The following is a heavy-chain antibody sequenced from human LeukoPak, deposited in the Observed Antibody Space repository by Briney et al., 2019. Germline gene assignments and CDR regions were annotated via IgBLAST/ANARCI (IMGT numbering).Heavy chain of an antibody. J-gene: IGHJ4*02. CDR2: IIPIFGIA. V-gene: IGHV1-69*02. Sequence: SVKLSCTASGGTFSSYTISWVRQAPGQGLEWMGRIIPIFGIANYAQKLQGRVTITADKSTGTAYMELSSLRSEDTAVYYCARIIAAAGSDYWGQGTLVTVSS. D-gene: IGHD6-13*01. CDR3: ARIIAAAGSDY. CDR1: GGTFSSYT.